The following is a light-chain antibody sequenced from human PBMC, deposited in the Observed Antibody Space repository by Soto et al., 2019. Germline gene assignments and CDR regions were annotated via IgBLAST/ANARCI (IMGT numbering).Light chain of an antibody. V-gene: IGLV1-40*01. J-gene: IGLJ2*01. CDR1: SSNIGAGYD. Sequence: QSVLTQPPSVSGAPGQRVTISCTGSSSNIGAGYDVHWYQQLPGTAPKLLIYGNNNRPSGVPDRFSGSKSGTSASLAITGLQAEDEADYYCQSYDSRLSVHAVFGGGTKLTVL. CDR3: QSYDSRLSVHAV. CDR2: GNN.